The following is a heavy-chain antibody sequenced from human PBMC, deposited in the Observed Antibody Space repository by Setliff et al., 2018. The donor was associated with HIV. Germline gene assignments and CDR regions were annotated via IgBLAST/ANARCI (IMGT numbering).Heavy chain of an antibody. J-gene: IGHJ4*02. V-gene: IGHV4-38-2*02. D-gene: IGHD3-22*01. CDR3: ARQAWHYDRDGYFIDY. CDR1: GYSVNSDYL. CDR2: VYHSGST. Sequence: PSETLSLTCTVSGYSVNSDYLWCWIRQPPGKGLEWIGSVYHSGSTYYSPSLESRVSVSMDMSRNQFSVKLNSATAADTAVYYCARQAWHYDRDGYFIDYWGQGKLVTVSS.